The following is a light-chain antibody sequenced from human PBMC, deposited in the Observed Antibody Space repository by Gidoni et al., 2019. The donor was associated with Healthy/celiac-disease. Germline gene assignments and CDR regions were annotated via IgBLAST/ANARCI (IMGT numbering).Light chain of an antibody. Sequence: ESVFTQSPATLSLSPGESATISCRASHSVSTYLTWYQQQPGQVPRLLIYYASTRATGIPARFSGSGSGTDFTLTISSLEPEDFAVYYCPQRSNGLTFGGGTKVEIQ. CDR2: YAS. CDR1: HSVSTY. J-gene: IGKJ4*01. V-gene: IGKV3-11*01. CDR3: PQRSNGLT.